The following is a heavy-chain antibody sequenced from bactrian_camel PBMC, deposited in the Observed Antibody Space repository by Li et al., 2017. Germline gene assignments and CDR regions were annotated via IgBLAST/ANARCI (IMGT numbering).Heavy chain of an antibody. CDR3: AADCVGWAQGSY. CDR1: GYSDSTYC. D-gene: IGHD5*01. Sequence: HVQLVESGGGSVQAGGSLRLSCVVSGYSDSTYCMGWFRQAPGKLREGVARIDSYGVTLYADSVKGRFTISRFNRANELYLQMNSLETEDTAAYYCAADCVGWAQGSYWGQGTQVTVS. CDR2: IDSYGVT. J-gene: IGHJ4*01. V-gene: IGHV3S53*01.